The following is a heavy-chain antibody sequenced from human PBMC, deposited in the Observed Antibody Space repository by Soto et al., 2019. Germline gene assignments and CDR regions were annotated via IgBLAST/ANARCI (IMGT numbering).Heavy chain of an antibody. CDR2: IYYSGST. CDR3: ARVRGRWNYDY. V-gene: IGHV4-59*01. J-gene: IGHJ4*02. D-gene: IGHD1-7*01. CDR1: GGSISSYY. Sequence: SETLSLTCTVSGGSISSYYWSWIRQPPGKGLEWIGYIYYSGSTNCNPSLKSRVTISVDTSKNQFSLKLSSVTAADTAVYYCARVRGRWNYDYWGQGTLVTVSS.